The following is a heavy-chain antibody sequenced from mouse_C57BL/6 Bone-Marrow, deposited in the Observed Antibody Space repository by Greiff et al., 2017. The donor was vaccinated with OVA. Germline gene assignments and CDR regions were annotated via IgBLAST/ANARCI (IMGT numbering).Heavy chain of an antibody. V-gene: IGHV1-69*01. CDR1: GYTFTSYW. Sequence: QVQLQQPGAELVMPGASVKLSCKASGYTFTSYWMHWVKQRPGQGLEWIGEIDPSDSYTNYNQKFKGKSTLTVDKSSSTAYMQLSSRTSEDSAVYYCAREGGALLDYWGQGTTLTVSS. D-gene: IGHD1-1*02. CDR3: AREGGALLDY. J-gene: IGHJ2*01. CDR2: IDPSDSYT.